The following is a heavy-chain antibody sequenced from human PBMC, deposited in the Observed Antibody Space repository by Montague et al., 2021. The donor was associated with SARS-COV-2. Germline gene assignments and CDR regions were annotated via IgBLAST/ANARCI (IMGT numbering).Heavy chain of an antibody. Sequence: SETLSLTCTVSGCFISSVYWSGFRQHSGKKLEWLGYINDSGSNNYNNPPTSRVTISLDTSKNQFSLMMNSVTAADTAVYYCARHYSATLPAVYWGQGTLVTVSS. CDR3: ARHYSATLPAVY. D-gene: IGHD2-15*01. J-gene: IGHJ4*02. CDR2: INDSGSN. V-gene: IGHV4-59*08. CDR1: GCFISSVY.